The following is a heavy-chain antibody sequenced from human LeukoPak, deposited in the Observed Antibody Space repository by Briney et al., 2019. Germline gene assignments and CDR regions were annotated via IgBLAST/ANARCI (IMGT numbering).Heavy chain of an antibody. Sequence: GGSLRLSCAASGFTFSSYWMHWVRQAPGKGPVWVSLINSDGSITRYADSVKGRFTISRDNAKNTLYLQMNTLGAEDTAVYYCASYRPTPTWGQGTLVTVSS. CDR2: INSDGSIT. J-gene: IGHJ4*02. CDR3: ASYRPTPT. V-gene: IGHV3-74*01. D-gene: IGHD3-16*02. CDR1: GFTFSSYW.